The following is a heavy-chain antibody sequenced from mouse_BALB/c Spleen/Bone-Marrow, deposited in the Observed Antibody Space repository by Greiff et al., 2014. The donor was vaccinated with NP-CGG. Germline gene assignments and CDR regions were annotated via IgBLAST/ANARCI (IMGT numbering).Heavy chain of an antibody. V-gene: IGHV1-5*01. D-gene: IGHD2-4*01. CDR2: IYPGKSDT. J-gene: IGHJ4*01. CDR1: GYSFSSYW. CDR3: TRSPTMITTYSGAMDY. Sequence: VQLQPAGNVLGRAGGSVKMFCKGFGYSFSSYWMHWGKKRAGQGLERICAIYPGKSDTSYNQKFKGKAKLTAVSSASTAYMELSSLTNEDSAVYYCTRSPTMITTYSGAMDYWGQGTSVTVSA.